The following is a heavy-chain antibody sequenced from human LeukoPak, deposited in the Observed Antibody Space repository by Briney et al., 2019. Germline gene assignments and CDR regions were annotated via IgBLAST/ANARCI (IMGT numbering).Heavy chain of an antibody. CDR2: INHSGST. D-gene: IGHD5-24*01. CDR1: GGSFSGYY. V-gene: IGHV4-34*01. CDR3: ARVPRDGYNEASYFDY. Sequence: PSETLSLTCAAYGGSFSGYYWSWIRQPPGKGLEWIGEINHSGSTNYNPSLKSRVTISVDTSKDQFSLKLSSVTAADTAVYYCARVPRDGYNEASYFDYWGQGTLVTVSS. J-gene: IGHJ4*02.